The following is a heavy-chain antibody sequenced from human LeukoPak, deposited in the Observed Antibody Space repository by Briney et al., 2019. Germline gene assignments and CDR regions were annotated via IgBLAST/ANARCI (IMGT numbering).Heavy chain of an antibody. CDR2: INPSGGST. J-gene: IGHJ6*02. CDR3: ARDLATVVVPAAIWDYYYYGMDV. V-gene: IGHV1-46*01. CDR1: GGTFSSYA. D-gene: IGHD2-2*01. Sequence: ASVKVSCTASGGTFSSYAISWVRQAPGQGLEWMGIINPSGGSTSYAQKFQGRVTMTRDTSTSTVYMELSSLRSEDTAVYYCARDLATVVVPAAIWDYYYYGMDVWGQGTTVTVSS.